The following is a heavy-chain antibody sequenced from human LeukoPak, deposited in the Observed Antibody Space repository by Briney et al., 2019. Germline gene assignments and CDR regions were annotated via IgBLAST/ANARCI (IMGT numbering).Heavy chain of an antibody. Sequence: PGGSLRLSCAASGFTFSDYPMNWVRQAPGKGLEWVSYINDMNVKYYADSVRGRFTISRDNAKKSLYLQMNSLRADDTAIYYCARDRYNYGFFDIWGRGTAVIVSS. CDR3: ARDRYNYGFFDI. CDR1: GFTFSDYP. J-gene: IGHJ3*02. D-gene: IGHD5-18*01. CDR2: INDMNVK. V-gene: IGHV3-69-1*01.